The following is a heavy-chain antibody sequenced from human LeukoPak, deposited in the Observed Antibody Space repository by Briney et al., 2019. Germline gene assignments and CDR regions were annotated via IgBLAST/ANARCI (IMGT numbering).Heavy chain of an antibody. CDR2: ISGYNGNT. CDR3: ARSSPGTITAGPFDY. Sequence: GASVKVSCKASGYTFIIYGIAWVRQAPGQGLEWMGWISGYNGNTNYAQKLQGRVSMTTDTSTTTAYMELRSLTSDDTALYYCARSSPGTITAGPFDYWGQGTLVTVSS. D-gene: IGHD5-12*01. J-gene: IGHJ4*02. CDR1: GYTFIIYG. V-gene: IGHV1-18*01.